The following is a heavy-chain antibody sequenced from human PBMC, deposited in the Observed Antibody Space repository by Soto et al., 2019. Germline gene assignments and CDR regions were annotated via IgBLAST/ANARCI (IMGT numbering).Heavy chain of an antibody. CDR3: VRESHGDY. J-gene: IGHJ4*02. CDR2: IDHDGPT. CDR1: GFTFSNYW. Sequence: EVQLVESGGGLVQPGGSPRLSCAGSGFTFSNYWMHWVRQAPGKGLEWVSRIDHDGPTDYADSVRGRFTISRDNAENTLYLQMNSLRPEDTAVYYCVRESHGDYWGQGTLVTVSS. V-gene: IGHV3-74*01.